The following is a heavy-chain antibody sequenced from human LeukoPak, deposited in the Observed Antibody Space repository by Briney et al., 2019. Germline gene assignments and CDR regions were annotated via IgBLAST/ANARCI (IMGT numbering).Heavy chain of an antibody. CDR1: GFTFSSYW. J-gene: IGHJ4*02. D-gene: IGHD3-10*01. CDR2: INSDGSST. Sequence: GGSLRLSCAASGFTFSSYWMHWVRQAPGKGLVWVSRINSDGSSTSYADSVKGRFIISRDNAKNTLYLQMNSLRAEDTAVYYCASEAGNYSSSFDYWGQGTLATVSS. V-gene: IGHV3-74*01. CDR3: ASEAGNYSSSFDY.